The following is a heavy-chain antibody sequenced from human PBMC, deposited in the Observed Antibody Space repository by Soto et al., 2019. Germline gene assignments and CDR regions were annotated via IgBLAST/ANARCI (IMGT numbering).Heavy chain of an antibody. V-gene: IGHV3-21*01. J-gene: IGHJ3*02. CDR2: ISSSSSYI. CDR3: ARGLYSGYDLHAFDI. Sequence: PGGSLRLSCAASGFTFSSYSVNWVRQAPGKGLEWVSSISSSSSYIYYADSVKGRFTISRDNAKNSLYLQMNSLRAEDTAVYYCARGLYSGYDLHAFDIWGQGTMVTVSS. D-gene: IGHD5-12*01. CDR1: GFTFSSYS.